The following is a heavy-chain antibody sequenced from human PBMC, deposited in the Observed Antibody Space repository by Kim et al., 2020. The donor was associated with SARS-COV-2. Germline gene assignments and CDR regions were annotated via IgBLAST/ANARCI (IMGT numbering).Heavy chain of an antibody. J-gene: IGHJ6*02. D-gene: IGHD3-10*01. V-gene: IGHV3-23*01. CDR3: AKGNQALWFGTRSYYYYGMDV. Sequence: GGSLRLSCAASGFTFSSYAMSWVRQAPGKGLEWVSAISGSGGSTYYADSVKGRFTISRDNSKNTLYLQMYSLRAEDTAVYYCAKGNQALWFGTRSYYYYGMDVWGQGTTVTVSS. CDR2: ISGSGGST. CDR1: GFTFSSYA.